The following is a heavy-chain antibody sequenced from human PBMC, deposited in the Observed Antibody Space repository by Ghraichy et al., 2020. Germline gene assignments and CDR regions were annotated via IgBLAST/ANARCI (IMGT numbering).Heavy chain of an antibody. CDR1: GASIRSYY. CDR2: IYYSGSA. CDR3: ARAGAVVSTTTPYYFDL. V-gene: IGHV4-59*01. D-gene: IGHD2-15*01. Sequence: ETLSLTCTVSGASIRSYYWSWIRQPPGKGLEWIGYIYYSGSAIYNPSLKGRVTMSVDTSKNQFSLKLSSVTAADTAPYYCARAGAVVSTTTPYYFDLWGRGTLVTVSS. J-gene: IGHJ2*01.